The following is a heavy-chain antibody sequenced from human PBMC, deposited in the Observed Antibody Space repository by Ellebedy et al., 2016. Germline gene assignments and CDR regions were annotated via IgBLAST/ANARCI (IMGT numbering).Heavy chain of an antibody. V-gene: IGHV1-3*01. Sequence: ASVKVSCKASGYTFTSYAMHWVRQAPGQRLEWAGWINAGNGNTEYSQKFQGRVTITRDTSASTAYMELSSLRSEDTAVYYCAKGMRYYYYYGMDVWGQGTTVTVSS. CDR3: AKGMRYYYYYGMDV. J-gene: IGHJ6*02. CDR1: GYTFTSYA. CDR2: INAGNGNT.